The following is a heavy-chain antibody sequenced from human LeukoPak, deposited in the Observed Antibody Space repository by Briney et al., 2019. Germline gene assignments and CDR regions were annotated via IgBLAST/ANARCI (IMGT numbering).Heavy chain of an antibody. V-gene: IGHV3-9*03. J-gene: IGHJ4*02. CDR2: ISWNSGSI. CDR3: AKDMRSGYSYGNTIDY. Sequence: GGSLRLSCAASGFTFDDYAMHWVRQAPGKGLEGVSGISWNSGSIGYADSVKGRFTISRDNAKNSLYLQMNSLRAEDMALYYCAKDMRSGYSYGNTIDYWGQGTLVTVSS. CDR1: GFTFDDYA. D-gene: IGHD5-18*01.